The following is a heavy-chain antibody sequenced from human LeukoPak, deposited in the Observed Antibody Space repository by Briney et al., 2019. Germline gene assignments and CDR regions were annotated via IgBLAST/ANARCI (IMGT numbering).Heavy chain of an antibody. CDR1: GSTFSSNG. Sequence: EPGGSLRLSCAASGSTFSSNGIYWVRQAPGKGLEWVAFIPYDGSNNYYVDSVKGRFTISRDTSKNTLYLQMIRPRAEDTAVYYCAKESSASYYFDYWGQGTLVTVSS. J-gene: IGHJ4*02. CDR2: IPYDGSNN. D-gene: IGHD3-10*01. V-gene: IGHV3-30*02. CDR3: AKESSASYYFDY.